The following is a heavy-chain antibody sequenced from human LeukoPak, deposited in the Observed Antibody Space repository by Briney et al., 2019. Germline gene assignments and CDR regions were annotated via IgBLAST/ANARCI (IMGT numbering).Heavy chain of an antibody. CDR1: GGSISSSSYC. V-gene: IGHV4-39*01. CDR2: IYYSGST. CDR3: ARHRGYYDSPNWFDP. D-gene: IGHD3-22*01. J-gene: IGHJ5*02. Sequence: PSETLSLTCTVSGGSISSSSYCWGWIRQPPGKGLEWIGSIYYSGSTYYNPSLKSRVTISVDTSKNQFSLKLSSVTAADTAVYYCARHRGYYDSPNWFDPWGQGTLVTVSS.